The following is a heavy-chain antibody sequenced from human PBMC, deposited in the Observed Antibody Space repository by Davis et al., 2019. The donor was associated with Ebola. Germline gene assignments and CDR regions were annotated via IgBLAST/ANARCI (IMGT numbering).Heavy chain of an antibody. CDR2: INQDGSEP. CDR3: ARLSCTGGSCTYSQSFLNL. Sequence: PGGSLRLSCTASGFTVSSNHMSWVRQAPGKGLEWVANINQDGSEPKYVDSVKGRFTISRDNAENSLFLQMNNLRAEDSAVYYCARLSCTGGSCTYSQSFLNLWGQGTLVTVSP. J-gene: IGHJ4*02. CDR1: GFTVSSNH. D-gene: IGHD4-11*01. V-gene: IGHV3-7*03.